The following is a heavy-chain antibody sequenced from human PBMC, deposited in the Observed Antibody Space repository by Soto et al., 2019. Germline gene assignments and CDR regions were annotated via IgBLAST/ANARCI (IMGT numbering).Heavy chain of an antibody. CDR2: IKQDGSET. J-gene: IGHJ4*02. V-gene: IGHV3-7*03. CDR1: GFIFSNYW. CDR3: GGKNVAVLGSY. Sequence: PGGSLRLSCAASGFIFSNYWMSWVRQGPGKGLEWLANIKQDGSETYYVDSVKGRFTISRDNAKNSLYLQMNSLRADDAGIYYCGGKNVAVLGSYWGRGTLVPVSS. D-gene: IGHD3-16*01.